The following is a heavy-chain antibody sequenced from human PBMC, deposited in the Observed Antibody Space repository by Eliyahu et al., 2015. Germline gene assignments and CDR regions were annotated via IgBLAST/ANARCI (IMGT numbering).Heavy chain of an antibody. D-gene: IGHD4-17*01. Sequence: QVQLQESGPGLVKPSETLSLTCTVXGCXXSXHYWXWIRQPAGKGLECIGRIYTSGSTNYNPSLKSRVTMSLDTSKKQFSLKLSSVTAADTAVYYCARYGSWFDPWGQGTLVTVSS. CDR1: GCXXSXHY. J-gene: IGHJ5*02. CDR3: ARYGSWFDP. V-gene: IGHV4-4*07. CDR2: IYTSGST.